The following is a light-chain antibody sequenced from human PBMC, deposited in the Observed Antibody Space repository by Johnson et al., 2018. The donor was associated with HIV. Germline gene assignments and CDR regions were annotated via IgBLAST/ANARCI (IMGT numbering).Light chain of an antibody. Sequence: QLVLTQPPSVSAAPGQKVTISCSGSSSNIGNNYVSWYQQLPGTSPKLLIYENKARPSGIPDRFSGSKSATSATLAITGLQTGDEADYYCGTWDSSLSAGVFGTGAKVTVL. CDR2: ENK. CDR3: GTWDSSLSAGV. CDR1: SSNIGNNY. V-gene: IGLV1-51*01. J-gene: IGLJ1*01.